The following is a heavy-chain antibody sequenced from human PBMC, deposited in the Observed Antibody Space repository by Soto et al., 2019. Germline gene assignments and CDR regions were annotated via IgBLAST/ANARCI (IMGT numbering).Heavy chain of an antibody. D-gene: IGHD3-3*02. Sequence: EVQLVESGGGLVQPGGSLRLSCAVSGFTFSNAWMNWIRQAPGKGLEWVGRIKSETDGGTADYAAPVKGRFTISRDDSKSTLYLQMNSLKTEDTALYYCSTVSPFRGWIGSICNPRWGQGTLVTVSS. V-gene: IGHV3-15*07. CDR2: IKSETDGGTA. CDR1: GFTFSNAW. J-gene: IGHJ4*02. CDR3: STVSPFRGWIGSICNPR.